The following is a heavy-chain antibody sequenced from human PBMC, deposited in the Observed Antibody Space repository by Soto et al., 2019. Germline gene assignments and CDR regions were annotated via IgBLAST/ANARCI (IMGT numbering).Heavy chain of an antibody. V-gene: IGHV2-5*02. CDR3: AHKLRWSLN. CDR1: GFSLSTFGVT. J-gene: IGHJ4*01. Sequence: QITLKESAPTLVKPTQTLTLTCTFSGFSLSTFGVTVAWIRQPPGKALEWLALIYWDDDKRYNASLENRLTITKDTSKNHVVLTMTNMDPGDTATYYCAHKLRWSLNWGHGTLVVVSP. D-gene: IGHD2-15*01. CDR2: IYWDDDK.